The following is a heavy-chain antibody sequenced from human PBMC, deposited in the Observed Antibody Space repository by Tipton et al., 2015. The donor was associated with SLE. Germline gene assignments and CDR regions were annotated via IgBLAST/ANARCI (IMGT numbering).Heavy chain of an antibody. CDR3: ARRNYYDSSGYYLDFQH. CDR1: GFTFSSYS. V-gene: IGHV3-48*01. CDR2: ISSSSSTI. D-gene: IGHD3-22*01. Sequence: SLRLSCAASGFTFSSYSMNWVRQAPGKGLEWVSYISSSSSTIYYADSVKGRFTISRDNAKNSLYLQMNSLRAEDTAVYYCARRNYYDSSGYYLDFQHWGQGTLVTVSS. J-gene: IGHJ1*01.